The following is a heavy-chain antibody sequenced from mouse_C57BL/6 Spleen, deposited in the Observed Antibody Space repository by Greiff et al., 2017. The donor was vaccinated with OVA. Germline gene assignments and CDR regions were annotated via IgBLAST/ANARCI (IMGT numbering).Heavy chain of an antibody. CDR3: ARLITTVVARYFDV. Sequence: EVKLVESGPELVKPGASVKMSCKASGYTFTDYNMHWVKQSHGKSLEWIGYINPNNGGTSYNQKFKGKATLTVNKSSSTAYMELRSLTSEDSAVYYCARLITTVVARYFDVWGTGTTVTVSS. CDR1: GYTFTDYN. V-gene: IGHV1-22*01. J-gene: IGHJ1*03. CDR2: INPNNGGT. D-gene: IGHD1-1*01.